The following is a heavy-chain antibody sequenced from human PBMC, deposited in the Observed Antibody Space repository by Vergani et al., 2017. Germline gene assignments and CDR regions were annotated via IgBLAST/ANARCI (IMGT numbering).Heavy chain of an antibody. Sequence: EVQLLESGGGLVQPGGSLRLSCAASGFTFSSYAMSWVRQAPGKGLEWVSAISGSGGSTYYADSVKGRFTISRDNSKNTLYLQMNSLRAEDTAVYYCARDMMATTFYFDYWGQGTLVTVSS. J-gene: IGHJ4*02. CDR3: ARDMMATTFYFDY. CDR1: GFTFSSYA. V-gene: IGHV3-23*01. CDR2: ISGSGGST. D-gene: IGHD5-12*01.